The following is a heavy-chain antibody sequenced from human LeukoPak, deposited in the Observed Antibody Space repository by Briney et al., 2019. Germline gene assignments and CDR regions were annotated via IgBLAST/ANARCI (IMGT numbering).Heavy chain of an antibody. CDR1: GGTFSSYA. J-gene: IGHJ4*02. CDR3: ASLYSPSYFDY. D-gene: IGHD3-16*01. V-gene: IGHV1-69*04. CDR2: IIPILGIA. Sequence: SVKVSCKASGGTFSSYAISWVRQAPGQGLEWMGRIIPILGIANYAQKFQGRVTITADKSTSTAYMELSSLRSEDTAVYYCASLYSPSYFDYWGQGTLVTVSS.